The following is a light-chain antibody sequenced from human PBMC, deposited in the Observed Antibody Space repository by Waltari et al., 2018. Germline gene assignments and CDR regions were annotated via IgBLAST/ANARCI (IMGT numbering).Light chain of an antibody. J-gene: IGLJ2*01. Sequence: QSALTQPASMSGSPGQSITISCTGTSSDVEGFNFVSWYQQYPGKAPKLIIFDVANRPSGVSHRFSWSRSDNTAALTISGLQAEDEADYYCSSYTSVNTRFGGGTKLTVL. CDR1: SSDVEGFNF. CDR3: SSYTSVNTR. V-gene: IGLV2-14*03. CDR2: DVA.